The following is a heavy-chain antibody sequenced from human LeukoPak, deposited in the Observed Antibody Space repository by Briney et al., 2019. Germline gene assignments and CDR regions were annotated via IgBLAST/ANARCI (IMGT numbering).Heavy chain of an antibody. V-gene: IGHV3-23*01. Sequence: PGGSLRLSCAASGFTFSSYAMSWVRQAPGKGLEWVSAISGSGGSTYYADSVKGRFTISRDNAKKSVYLQMDSLRVEDTAIYYCARDFSDFSRDFDRFDYWGQGTLVTVSS. J-gene: IGHJ4*02. CDR1: GFTFSSYA. D-gene: IGHD3-3*01. CDR3: ARDFSDFSRDFDRFDY. CDR2: ISGSGGST.